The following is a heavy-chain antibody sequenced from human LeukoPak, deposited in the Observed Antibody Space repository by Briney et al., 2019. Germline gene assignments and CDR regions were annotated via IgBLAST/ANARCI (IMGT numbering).Heavy chain of an antibody. Sequence: GGSLRLSCAASGFTFSSYAMSWVRQAPGKGLEWVSAISGSGGSTYYADSVKGRFTISRDNAKNSLYLQMNSLRDEDTAVYYCARAIYGDYEVDYWGQGTLVTVSS. D-gene: IGHD4-17*01. J-gene: IGHJ4*02. CDR2: ISGSGGST. V-gene: IGHV3-23*01. CDR1: GFTFSSYA. CDR3: ARAIYGDYEVDY.